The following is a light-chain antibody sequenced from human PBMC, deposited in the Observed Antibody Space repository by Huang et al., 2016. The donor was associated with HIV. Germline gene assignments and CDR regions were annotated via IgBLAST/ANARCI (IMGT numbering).Light chain of an antibody. CDR3: QERIQWPRLT. Sequence: EIVLTQSPATLSLSPGERATLSCRASQNVTDSLAWYRQKPGQAPSRLIYRAANGATGTPARVSGSGSGTDFTLTISSLEPEDFAIYYCQERIQWPRLTFGGGTKVEIK. V-gene: IGKV3-11*01. J-gene: IGKJ4*01. CDR2: RAA. CDR1: QNVTDS.